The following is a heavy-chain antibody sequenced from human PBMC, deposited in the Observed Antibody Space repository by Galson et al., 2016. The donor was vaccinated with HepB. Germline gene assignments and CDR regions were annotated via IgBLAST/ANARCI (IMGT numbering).Heavy chain of an antibody. J-gene: IGHJ5*02. CDR3: ARGSVYCGDDCFSERFDP. CDR1: GYTFINYA. D-gene: IGHD2-21*02. CDR2: IHPYTGHT. V-gene: IGHV1-18*04. Sequence: SVKVSCKVSGYTFINYAISWVRQAPGQGLEWMGWIHPYTGHTKYAHKPQGRVTLTKETSTATAYMELGSLTSGDTAVYFCARGSVYCGDDCFSERFDPWGRGTLVTVSS.